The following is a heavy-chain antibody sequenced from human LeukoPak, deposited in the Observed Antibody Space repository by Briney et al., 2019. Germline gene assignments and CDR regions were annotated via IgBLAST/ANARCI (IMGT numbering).Heavy chain of an antibody. CDR2: IYSGGST. V-gene: IGHV3-53*01. J-gene: IGHJ6*02. D-gene: IGHD6-19*01. CDR1: GFTVSSNY. CDR3: ARDRIAVAGDDGMDV. Sequence: PGRSLRLSCAASGFTVSSNYMSWVRQAPGKGLEWVSVIYSGGSTYYADSVKGRFTISRDNSKNTLYLQMNSLRAEDTAVYYCARDRIAVAGDDGMDVWGQGTTVTVSS.